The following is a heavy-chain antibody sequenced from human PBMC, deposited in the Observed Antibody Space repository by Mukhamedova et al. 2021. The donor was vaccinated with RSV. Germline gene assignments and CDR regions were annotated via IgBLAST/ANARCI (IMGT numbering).Heavy chain of an antibody. CDR2: A. V-gene: IGHV1-69*06. D-gene: IGHD2-21*02. Sequence: ANYAQKFQGRVTITADKSTSTAYMELSSLRSEDTAVYYCARAKYCGGDCYSDYWGQGTLVTVSS. CDR3: ARAKYCGGDCYSDY. J-gene: IGHJ4*02.